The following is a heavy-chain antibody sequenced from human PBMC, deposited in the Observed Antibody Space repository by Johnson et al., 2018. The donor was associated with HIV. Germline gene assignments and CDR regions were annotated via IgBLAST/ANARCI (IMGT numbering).Heavy chain of an antibody. D-gene: IGHD6-6*01. CDR1: GFTFSDYA. Sequence: QVQLVESGGGVVQPGRSLRLSCAASGFTFSDYAMHWVRQAPGKGLEWVAVISYDGSYKYFADSVKGRFTISRDNSKNTLYLQMNSLRAEDTAVYYCATDEYTNSLGVWGQGTMVTVSS. CDR2: ISYDGSYK. V-gene: IGHV3-30-3*01. J-gene: IGHJ3*01. CDR3: ATDEYTNSLGV.